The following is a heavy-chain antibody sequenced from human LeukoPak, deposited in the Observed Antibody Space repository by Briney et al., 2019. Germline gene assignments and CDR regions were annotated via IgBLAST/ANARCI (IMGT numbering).Heavy chain of an antibody. D-gene: IGHD4-23*01. CDR2: IYTSGST. J-gene: IGHJ4*02. CDR3: ATSKDYGGNRPYYFDY. V-gene: IGHV4-61*02. CDR1: GGTISSGSYY. Sequence: SETLSLTCTVSGGTISSGSYYWSWIRQPAGKGLEWIGRIYTSGSTNYIPSLKSRVTISVDTSKNQFSLKLSSVTAADTAVYYCATSKDYGGNRPYYFDYWGQGTLVTVSS.